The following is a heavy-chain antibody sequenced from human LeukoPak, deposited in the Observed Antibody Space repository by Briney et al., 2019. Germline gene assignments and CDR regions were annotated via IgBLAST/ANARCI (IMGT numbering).Heavy chain of an antibody. CDR3: ARDIPRGSTHLDY. D-gene: IGHD1-26*01. CDR2: IEDDGDQK. CDR1: GFTFSNYW. V-gene: IGHV3-7*01. J-gene: IGHJ4*02. Sequence: PGGSLRLSCAASGFTFSNYWMTWVRQAPGKGLEWVASIEDDGDQKNYGDSVKGRFTNSRDNAEKSLYLQMNILRVEDTAVYYCARDIPRGSTHLDYWGQGTLVTVSA.